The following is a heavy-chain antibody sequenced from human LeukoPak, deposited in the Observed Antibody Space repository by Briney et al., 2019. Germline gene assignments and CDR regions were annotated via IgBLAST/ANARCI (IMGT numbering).Heavy chain of an antibody. CDR2: IYTSGST. CDR3: ARGMVRGVRTYYYYMDV. Sequence: SQTLSLTCTVSGGSISSGSYYWSWIRQPAGKGLEWIGRIYTSGSTNYNPSLKSRVTISVDTSKNQFSLKLSSVTAADTAVYYCARGMVRGVRTYYYYMDVWGKGTTVTVSS. V-gene: IGHV4-61*02. D-gene: IGHD3-10*01. CDR1: GGSISSGSYY. J-gene: IGHJ6*03.